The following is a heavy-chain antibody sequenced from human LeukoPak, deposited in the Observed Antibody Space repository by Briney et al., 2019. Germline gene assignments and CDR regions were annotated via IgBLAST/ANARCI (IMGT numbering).Heavy chain of an antibody. J-gene: IGHJ4*02. CDR2: ISGSGGST. Sequence: PGGSLRLSCAASGFTFSSYAMSWVRQAPGKGLEWVSAISGSGGSTYYADSVKGRFTISRDNSKNTLYLQMNSLRAEDTAVYYCAKDLGTTGTTGPGLDYWGQGTLVTVSS. CDR3: AKDLGTTGTTGPGLDY. CDR1: GFTFSSYA. V-gene: IGHV3-23*01. D-gene: IGHD1-1*01.